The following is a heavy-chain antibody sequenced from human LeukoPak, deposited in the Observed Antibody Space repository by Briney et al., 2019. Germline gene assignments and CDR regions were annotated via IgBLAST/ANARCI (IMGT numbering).Heavy chain of an antibody. J-gene: IGHJ4*02. CDR2: IYYSGST. D-gene: IGHD6-19*01. Sequence: SETLSPTCTVSGGSISSYYWSWIRQPPGKGLEWIGYIYYSGSTNYNPSLKSRVTISVDTSKNQFSLKLSSVTAADTAVYYCARGLGDIAVAGTWGQGTLVTVSS. CDR3: ARGLGDIAVAGT. V-gene: IGHV4-59*01. CDR1: GGSISSYY.